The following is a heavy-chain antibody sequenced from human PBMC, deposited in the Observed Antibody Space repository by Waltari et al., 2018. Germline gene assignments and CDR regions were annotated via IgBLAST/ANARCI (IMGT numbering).Heavy chain of an antibody. CDR1: GFAFNHYC. Sequence: EVQLVESGGGLVQPGGSLRLSCAASGFAFNHYCMNWVRQSPGTGLEWVSYITSSSDTIYYADSVKGRFTISRDNAKNSLYLQMNSLRAEDTAVYYCARIPHGNYDFWSGYYTDYYFDYWGQGTLVTVSS. V-gene: IGHV3-48*01. CDR2: ITSSSDTI. D-gene: IGHD3-3*01. CDR3: ARIPHGNYDFWSGYYTDYYFDY. J-gene: IGHJ4*02.